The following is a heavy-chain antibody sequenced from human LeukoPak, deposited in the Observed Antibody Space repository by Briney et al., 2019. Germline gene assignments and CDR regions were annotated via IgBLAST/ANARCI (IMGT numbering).Heavy chain of an antibody. D-gene: IGHD5-18*01. CDR1: GYTFTGYY. CDR3: ARAVDTAMVDFDY. CDR2: INPNSGGT. J-gene: IGHJ4*02. V-gene: IGHV1-2*02. Sequence: ASVKVSCKASGYTFTGYYMHWVRQAPGQGLEWVGWINPNSGGTNYAQKLQGRVTMTRDTSISTAYMELSRLRSDDTAVYYCARAVDTAMVDFDYWGQGTLVTVSS.